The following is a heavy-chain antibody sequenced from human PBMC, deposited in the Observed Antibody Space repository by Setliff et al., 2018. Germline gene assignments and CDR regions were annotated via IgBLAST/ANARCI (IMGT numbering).Heavy chain of an antibody. CDR3: ARTRSDAFDI. J-gene: IGHJ3*02. Sequence: GESLKISCEASGYTFASYWVAWVRQRPGKGLEWMGIIYPGDSDTRYSPSFQGQVTISADKSISTAYLQWSSLKASDTAMYYCARTRSDAFDIWGQGTMVTVSS. CDR1: GYTFASYW. CDR2: IYPGDSDT. V-gene: IGHV5-51*01.